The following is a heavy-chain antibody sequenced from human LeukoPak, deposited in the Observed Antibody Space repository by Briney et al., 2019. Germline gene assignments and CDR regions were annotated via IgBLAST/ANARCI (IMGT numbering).Heavy chain of an antibody. V-gene: IGHV5-51*01. CDR3: ARLGSDPGNYYYYGMDV. Sequence: GESLKISCKGSGYSFTSYWIGWVRQMPGKGLEWVGIIYPGDSDTRYSPSFQGQVTISADKSISTAYLQWSSLKASDTAMYYCARLGSDPGNYYYYGMDVWGQGTTVTVSS. CDR2: IYPGDSDT. J-gene: IGHJ6*02. CDR1: GYSFTSYW.